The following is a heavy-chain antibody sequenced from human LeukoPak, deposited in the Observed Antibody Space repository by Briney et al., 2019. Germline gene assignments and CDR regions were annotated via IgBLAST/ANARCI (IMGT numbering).Heavy chain of an antibody. Sequence: GEALKISCKGSGYSFTSYWIGWVRQMPGKGLEWMGSIYPGDSDTRYSPSFQGQVTISADKSISTAYLQWSSLKASDTAMYYCARIRTGPSYDSSGYHPFGYWGQGTLVTVSS. CDR3: ARIRTGPSYDSSGYHPFGY. CDR1: GYSFTSYW. CDR2: IYPGDSDT. D-gene: IGHD3-22*01. J-gene: IGHJ4*02. V-gene: IGHV5-51*01.